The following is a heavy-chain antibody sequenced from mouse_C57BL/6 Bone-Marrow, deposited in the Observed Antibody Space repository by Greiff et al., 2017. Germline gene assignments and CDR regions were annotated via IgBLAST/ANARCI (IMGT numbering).Heavy chain of an antibody. J-gene: IGHJ2*01. CDR1: GFNIKDDY. D-gene: IGHD1-1*01. Sequence: QLQESGAELVRPGASVKLSCTASGFNIKDDYMHWVKQRPEQGLEWIGWIDPENGDTEYASKFQGKATITADTSSNTAYLQLSSLTSEDTAVYYCTTYYYGSSYNWGQGTTLTVSS. CDR3: TTYYYGSSYN. CDR2: IDPENGDT. V-gene: IGHV14-4*01.